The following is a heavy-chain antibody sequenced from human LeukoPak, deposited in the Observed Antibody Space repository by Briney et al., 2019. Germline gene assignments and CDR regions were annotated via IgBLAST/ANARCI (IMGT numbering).Heavy chain of an antibody. CDR3: ARTPGGYCSGGSCYYFDY. D-gene: IGHD2-15*01. CDR1: GGSISSGGYY. CDR2: IYYSGST. J-gene: IGHJ4*02. V-gene: IGHV4-31*03. Sequence: SETLSLTCTVSGGSISSGGYYWSWIRQHPGKGLEWIGYIYYSGSTYYNPSLKSRVTISVDTSKNQFSLKLSSVTAADTAVYYCARTPGGYCSGGSCYYFDYWGQGTLVTVSS.